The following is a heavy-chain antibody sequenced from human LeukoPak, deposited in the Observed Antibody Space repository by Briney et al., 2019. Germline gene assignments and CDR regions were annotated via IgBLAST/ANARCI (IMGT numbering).Heavy chain of an antibody. J-gene: IGHJ5*02. D-gene: IGHD3-10*01. V-gene: IGHV3-53*04. CDR3: ARENRGLYYGSGSTWFDP. CDR2: IYSGGST. Sequence: GGSLRLSCAASGFTVSSNYMSWVRQAPGKGLEWVSVIYSGGSTYYADSVKGRFTISRHNSKNTLYLQMNSLRAEDTAVYYCARENRGLYYGSGSTWFDPWGQGTLVTVSS. CDR1: GFTVSSNY.